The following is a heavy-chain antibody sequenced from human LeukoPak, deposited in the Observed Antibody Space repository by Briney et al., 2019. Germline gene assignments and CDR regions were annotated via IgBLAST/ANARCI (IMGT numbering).Heavy chain of an antibody. CDR2: IYSSGST. J-gene: IGHJ3*01. D-gene: IGHD5-12*01. CDR3: ARDGPYDRGAFHF. V-gene: IGHV4-38-2*02. CDR1: AYSISSGYF. Sequence: SSETLSLTCTVSAYSISSGYFWGWIRPPPGKGLEWIGSIYSSGSTYYNPSLKSRVTISVDTSKNQFSLQLSSVTAADTAVYFCARDGPYDRGAFHFWGQGTMVTVSS.